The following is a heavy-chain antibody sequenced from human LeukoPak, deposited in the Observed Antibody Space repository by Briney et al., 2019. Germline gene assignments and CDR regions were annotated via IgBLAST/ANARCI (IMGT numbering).Heavy chain of an antibody. J-gene: IGHJ5*02. CDR3: ARHSSGWSVGWFDP. CDR1: GGSISSYY. CDR2: IYYSGST. V-gene: IGHV4-59*01. D-gene: IGHD6-19*01. Sequence: PSETLSLTCTVSGGSISSYYWSWIRQPPGKGLEWIGYIYYSGSTNYNPSLKSRVTISVDTSKNQFSLKLSSVTAADTAVYYCARHSSGWSVGWFDPWGQGTLVTVSS.